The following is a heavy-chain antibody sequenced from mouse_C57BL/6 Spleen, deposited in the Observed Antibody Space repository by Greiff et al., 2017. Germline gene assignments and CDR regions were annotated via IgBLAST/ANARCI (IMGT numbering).Heavy chain of an antibody. CDR1: GFNIKDYY. CDR2: IDPEDGET. V-gene: IGHV14-2*01. J-gene: IGHJ1*03. CDR3: AYYYGSSWYFDV. Sequence: EVMLVESGAELVKPGASVKLSCTASGFNIKDYYMHWVKQRTEQGLEWIGRIDPEDGETKYAPKFQGKATITADTSSNTAYLQLSSLTSEDTAVYYCAYYYGSSWYFDVWGTGTTVTVSS. D-gene: IGHD1-1*01.